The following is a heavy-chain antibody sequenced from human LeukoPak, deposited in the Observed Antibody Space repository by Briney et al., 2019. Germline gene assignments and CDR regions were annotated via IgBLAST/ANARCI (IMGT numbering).Heavy chain of an antibody. V-gene: IGHV5-51*01. Sequence: GESLKISCKVSGYRFTSYWFGWVRQMPGKGLEWMGIIYPADSDTRYSPSFQGQVTISADKSISTAYLQWSSLKASDTAMYYCARHRRGSTQNYYYYYMDVWGKGTTVTVSS. CDR1: GYRFTSYW. CDR2: IYPADSDT. D-gene: IGHD6-13*01. CDR3: ARHRRGSTQNYYYYYMDV. J-gene: IGHJ6*03.